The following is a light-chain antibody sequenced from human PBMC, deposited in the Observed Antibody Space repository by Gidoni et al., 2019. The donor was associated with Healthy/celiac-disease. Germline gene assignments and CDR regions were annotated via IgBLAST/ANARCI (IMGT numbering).Light chain of an antibody. CDR3: QQYGSSPFT. CDR1: QSVSSSY. V-gene: IGKV3-20*01. J-gene: IGKJ3*01. CDR2: GAS. Sequence: EIVLTQSPGTLSLSPGERATLSCRASQSVSSSYLAWFQQKLGQAPRLLIYGASSRATGIPDRFSGSGSGTDFTLTISRLEPEDFAVYYCQQYGSSPFTFGPXTKVDIK.